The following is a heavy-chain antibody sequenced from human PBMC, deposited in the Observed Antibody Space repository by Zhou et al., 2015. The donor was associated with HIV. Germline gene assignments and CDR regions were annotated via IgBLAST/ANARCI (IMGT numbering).Heavy chain of an antibody. V-gene: IGHV1-69*06. CDR3: ARDGDTLNWFDP. J-gene: IGHJ5*02. Sequence: QVQLVQSGAEVKKPGSSVKVSCKASGGTFSNYAVSWVRQAPGQGLEWLGAIIPILGTVKYAQKFQGRVTLIADRSTNTAYMEMRSLRSEDTAVYYCARDGDTLNWFDPWGQGTLVIVSS. D-gene: IGHD5-18*01. CDR1: GGTFSNYA. CDR2: IIPILGTV.